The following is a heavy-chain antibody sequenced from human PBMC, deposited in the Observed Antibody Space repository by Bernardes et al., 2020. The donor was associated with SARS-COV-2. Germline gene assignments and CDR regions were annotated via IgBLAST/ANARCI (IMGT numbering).Heavy chain of an antibody. D-gene: IGHD3-10*01. V-gene: IGHV3-48*04. Sequence: GFLRLSCAASGFTFSAYSMNWVRQAPDKGLEWISYITTSSSTIYSAVSVKGRFTISRDNAKNSLYLQMNSLRAEDTAVYYCARDIGSRARGIYYYGMDVWGQGTTVTVSS. CDR3: ARDIGSRARGIYYYGMDV. CDR2: ITTSSSTI. CDR1: GFTFSAYS. J-gene: IGHJ6*02.